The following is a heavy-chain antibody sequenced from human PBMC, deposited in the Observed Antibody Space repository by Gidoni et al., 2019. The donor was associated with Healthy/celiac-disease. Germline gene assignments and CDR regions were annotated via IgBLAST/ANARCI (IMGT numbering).Heavy chain of an antibody. CDR2: IVVGSGNT. V-gene: IGHV1-58*02. CDR3: AADHPYGSGSLKDYYGMDV. Sequence: QMQLVQSGPEVKKPGTSVKVSCKASGFTFTSSAMQWVRQARGQRLEWIGWIVVGSGNTNYEQKFQERVTITRDMSTSTAYMELSSLRSEDTAVYYCAADHPYGSGSLKDYYGMDVWGQGTTVTVSS. CDR1: GFTFTSSA. J-gene: IGHJ6*02. D-gene: IGHD3-10*01.